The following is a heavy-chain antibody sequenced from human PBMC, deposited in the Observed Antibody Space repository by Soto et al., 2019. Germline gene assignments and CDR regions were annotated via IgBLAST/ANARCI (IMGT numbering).Heavy chain of an antibody. J-gene: IGHJ6*01. Sequence: GASVKVSCKASGYTFTSYDINWVRQATGQGLEWMGWMNPNSGNTGYAQKFQGRVTMTRNTSISTAYMELSSLRSEDTAVYYCARGSPSTIFGVVIIYYGMDVWGQGTTVTVSS. CDR2: MNPNSGNT. CDR3: ARGSPSTIFGVVIIYYGMDV. V-gene: IGHV1-8*01. CDR1: GYTFTSYD. D-gene: IGHD3-3*01.